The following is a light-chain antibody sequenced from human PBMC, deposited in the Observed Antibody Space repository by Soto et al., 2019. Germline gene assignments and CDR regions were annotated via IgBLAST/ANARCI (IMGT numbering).Light chain of an antibody. V-gene: IGLV2-14*01. J-gene: IGLJ1*01. CDR1: SSDVGGYKF. Sequence: QSALTQPASVSASPGQSITISCTGTSSDVGGYKFVSWYQHHPGKAPKLMIYEVNNRPSGVSNRFSGSKSGNTASLTISGLQPEDEADYYCCSYAGRYTYVFGTGTKVTVL. CDR2: EVN. CDR3: CSYAGRYTYV.